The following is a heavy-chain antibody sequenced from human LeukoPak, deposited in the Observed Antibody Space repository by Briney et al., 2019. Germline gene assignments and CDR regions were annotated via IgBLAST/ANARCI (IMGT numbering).Heavy chain of an antibody. V-gene: IGHV3-23*01. D-gene: IGHD6-13*01. CDR1: DFAFGSYA. Sequence: PGGSLRLSCAASDFAFGSYAMSWVRQAPGKGLEWASVTSGSDDSTHYADSVKGRFIISRDNSKNTLYLQMNSLRVEDTAVYYCTKDIITGFSSGWYFAYWGQGTLVTVSS. CDR3: TKDIITGFSSGWYFAY. CDR2: TSGSDDST. J-gene: IGHJ4*02.